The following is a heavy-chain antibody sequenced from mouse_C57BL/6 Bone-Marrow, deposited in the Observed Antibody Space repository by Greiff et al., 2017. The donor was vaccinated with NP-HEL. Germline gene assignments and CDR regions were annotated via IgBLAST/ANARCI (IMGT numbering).Heavy chain of an antibody. Sequence: VKLQESGPGLVKPSQSLFLTCSITGFPITSGYYWIWIRQSPGKPLEWMGYITHSGETFYNPSLQSPISITRETSKNQFFLQLNSVTTEDTAMYYCAGDIYGYRFAYWGQGTLVTVSA. CDR1: GFPITSGYY. V-gene: IGHV12-3*01. D-gene: IGHD2-2*01. J-gene: IGHJ3*01. CDR2: ITHSGET. CDR3: AGDIYGYRFAY.